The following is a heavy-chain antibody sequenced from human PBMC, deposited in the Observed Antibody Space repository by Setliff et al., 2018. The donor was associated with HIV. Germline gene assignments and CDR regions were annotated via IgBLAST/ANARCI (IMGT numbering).Heavy chain of an antibody. V-gene: IGHV3-23*01. J-gene: IGHJ2*01. D-gene: IGHD2-21*02. Sequence: GGSLRLSCAASGFIFSSYVMTWVRQAPGKGLDWVSGISSSGGSTYYADSVKGRFTISRDNSKNTLYLQMSSLRDEDTAVYYCAKSIVVVTARWYFDLWGRGTLVTVSS. CDR1: GFIFSSYV. CDR2: ISSSGGST. CDR3: AKSIVVVTARWYFDL.